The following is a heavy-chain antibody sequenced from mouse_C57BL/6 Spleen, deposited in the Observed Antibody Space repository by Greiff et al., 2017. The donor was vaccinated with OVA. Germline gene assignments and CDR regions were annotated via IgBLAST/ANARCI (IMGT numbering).Heavy chain of an antibody. CDR1: GYTFTSYW. CDR3: ARHYYGSSYGFDY. V-gene: IGHV1-69*01. CDR2: IDPSDSYT. J-gene: IGHJ2*01. Sequence: QVQLQQPGAELVMPGASVKLSCKASGYTFTSYWMHWVKQRPGQGLEWIGEIDPSDSYTNYNQKFKGKSTLTVDKSSSTAYMQLSSLPSEDSAVYYCARHYYGSSYGFDYWGQGTTLTVSS. D-gene: IGHD1-1*01.